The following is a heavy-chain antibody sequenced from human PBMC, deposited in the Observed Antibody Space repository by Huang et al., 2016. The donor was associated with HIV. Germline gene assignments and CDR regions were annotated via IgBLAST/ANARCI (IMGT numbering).Heavy chain of an antibody. J-gene: IGHJ6*02. Sequence: QVQLVQPGAEVKKPGASVKVSCKASGYTFTGYYMHWVRQSAGQGIEWMGWINPESGGTNYAQKFQGRVTMTRDTSISTAYMELSRLRSDDTAVYYCAREVVSATGYYYYGMDVWGQGTTVTVSS. CDR2: INPESGGT. CDR1: GYTFTGYY. CDR3: AREVVSATGYYYYGMDV. V-gene: IGHV1-2*02. D-gene: IGHD2-15*01.